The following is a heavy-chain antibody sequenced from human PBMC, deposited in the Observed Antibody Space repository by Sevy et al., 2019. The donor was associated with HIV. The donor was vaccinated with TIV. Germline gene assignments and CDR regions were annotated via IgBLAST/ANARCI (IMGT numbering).Heavy chain of an antibody. CDR3: AGQSLGWYNWFDH. V-gene: IGHV1-2*06. J-gene: IGHJ5*02. CDR2: VTPNSGAT. Sequence: ASVKVSCKASGYNFYIHWVRQAPGQGLEWMGRVTPNSGATSYAQKYQDRVAMTMDTSINTAYMELSGLKSDDTANYYCAGQSLGWYNWFDHWGQGTLVTVSS. D-gene: IGHD6-19*01. CDR1: GYNFY.